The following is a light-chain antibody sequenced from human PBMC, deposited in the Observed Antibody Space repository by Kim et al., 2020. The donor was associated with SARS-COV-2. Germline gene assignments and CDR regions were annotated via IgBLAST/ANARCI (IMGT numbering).Light chain of an antibody. CDR1: SLRSYY. Sequence: VAWGHTGRITCQGDSLRSYYATWYQQKPGQAPILVIYGKNNRPSGIPDRFSGSSSGNTASLTITGTQAGDEADYYCNSRDSNDNVVFGGGTQLTVL. V-gene: IGLV3-19*01. CDR3: NSRDSNDNVV. CDR2: GKN. J-gene: IGLJ2*01.